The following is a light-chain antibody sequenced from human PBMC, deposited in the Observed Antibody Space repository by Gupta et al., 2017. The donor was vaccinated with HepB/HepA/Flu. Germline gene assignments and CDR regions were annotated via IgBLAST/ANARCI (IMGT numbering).Light chain of an antibody. V-gene: IGKV3-15*01. J-gene: IGKJ4*01. CDR2: DVP. CDR1: QNVNSK. CDR3: QQDDTWPPIT. Sequence: EIVMTQSPDILSVSPGEGVTLSCRASQNVNSKLAWYQQKPGQAPRLLMYDVPTRDTGTPGRFSGSGHGIVXTLTISXRQLENVASYYCQQDDTWPPITFGXGTTVEIK.